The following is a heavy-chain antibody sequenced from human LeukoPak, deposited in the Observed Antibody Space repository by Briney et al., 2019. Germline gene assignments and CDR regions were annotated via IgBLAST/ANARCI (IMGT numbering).Heavy chain of an antibody. D-gene: IGHD3-22*01. Sequence: PSETLSLTCTVSGGSISSYYWSWIRQPPGKGLEWIGYIYYSGSTNYNPSLKSRVTISVDTSKNQFFLKLSSVTAADTAVYYCARVTYYYDSSGYPSDGWFDPWGQGTLVTVSS. J-gene: IGHJ5*02. CDR1: GGSISSYY. CDR2: IYYSGST. V-gene: IGHV4-59*01. CDR3: ARVTYYYDSSGYPSDGWFDP.